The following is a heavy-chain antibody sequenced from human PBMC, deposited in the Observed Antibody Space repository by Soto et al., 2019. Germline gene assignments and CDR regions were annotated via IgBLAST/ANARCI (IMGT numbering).Heavy chain of an antibody. Sequence: ASVEVSCEVSGYTLTELSMHWVRQAPGKGLEWMGGFDPEDGETIYAQKFQGRVTMTEDTSTDTAYMELSGLRSEDTAVYYCATPYYYDSSGYREMAFDIWGQATIVTVSS. CDR3: ATPYYYDSSGYREMAFDI. CDR1: GYTLTELS. J-gene: IGHJ3*02. V-gene: IGHV1-24*01. CDR2: FDPEDGET. D-gene: IGHD3-22*01.